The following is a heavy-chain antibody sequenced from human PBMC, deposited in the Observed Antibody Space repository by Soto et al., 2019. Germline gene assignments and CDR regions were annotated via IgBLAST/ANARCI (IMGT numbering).Heavy chain of an antibody. CDR3: ARMSLFYFFDS. CDR1: SDSMTSYY. CDR2: IYHSGIT. V-gene: IGHV4-59*01. Sequence: SETLSLTCPVSSDSMTSYYWTWIRQPPGEGLECIGYIYHSGITNYNPSLKSRVTISLDTSKNQFSLRLSSVTAADTAVYYCARMSLFYFFDSWGQGTLVTVS. J-gene: IGHJ4*01. D-gene: IGHD3-9*01.